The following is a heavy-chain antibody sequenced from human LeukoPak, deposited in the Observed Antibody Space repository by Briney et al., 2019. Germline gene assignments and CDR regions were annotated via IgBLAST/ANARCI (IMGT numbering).Heavy chain of an antibody. Sequence: ASVKASCKASGYTFTNYYMHWLRQDPGQWLEWMGIINPSGGSTSYAQKFQGRVTMTRDTSTSTVSMELSSLRSEDAAVYYCAKSEVGAISWVHWGQGTLVIVSS. V-gene: IGHV1-46*01. CDR1: GYTFTNYY. D-gene: IGHD1-26*01. J-gene: IGHJ4*02. CDR3: AKSEVGAISWVH. CDR2: INPSGGST.